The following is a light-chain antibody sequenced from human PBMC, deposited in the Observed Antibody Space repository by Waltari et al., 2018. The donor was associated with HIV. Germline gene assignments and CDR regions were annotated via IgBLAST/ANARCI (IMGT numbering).Light chain of an antibody. Sequence: QSALTQPRSVSGSPGQSVTISCTGTSSDVGGYNYVSWYQQHPGKAPNLMIYEVTKRPSGVSNRFSGSKSGNTASLTISGLQAEDEADYYCCSYSGTSTLVFGGGTKLTVL. V-gene: IGLV2-11*01. J-gene: IGLJ2*01. CDR3: CSYSGTSTLV. CDR1: SSDVGGYNY. CDR2: EVT.